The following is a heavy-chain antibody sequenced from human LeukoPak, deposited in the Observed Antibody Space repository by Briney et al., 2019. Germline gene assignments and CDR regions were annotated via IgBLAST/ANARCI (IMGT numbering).Heavy chain of an antibody. CDR2: FNPNSGGT. CDR1: GYTFTGYY. J-gene: IGHJ3*02. CDR3: ETMVRGVSYDAFDI. D-gene: IGHD3-10*01. Sequence: ASLKVSCKASGYTFTGYYMHWVRQAPGQGLEWRGWFNPNSGGTNYAQKFQGRVTMTRATSISTAYMELSRLRSDDTAVYYCETMVRGVSYDAFDIWGQGTMVAVSS. V-gene: IGHV1-2*02.